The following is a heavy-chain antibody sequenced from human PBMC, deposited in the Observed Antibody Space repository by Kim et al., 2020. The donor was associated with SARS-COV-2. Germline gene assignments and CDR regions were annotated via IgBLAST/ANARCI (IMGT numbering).Heavy chain of an antibody. CDR3: AKGPKQITIFGWVNY. CDR2: ISYDVSDK. Sequence: GGSLRLSCAASGFTFSNYGMHWVRQAPGKGLEWVAVISYDVSDKYYADSVKGRFTISRDNSKNTLYLQMNSLRAEDTAVYYCAKGPKQITIFGWVNYWGQGTLVTVSS. CDR1: GFTFSNYG. D-gene: IGHD3-3*01. V-gene: IGHV3-30*18. J-gene: IGHJ4*02.